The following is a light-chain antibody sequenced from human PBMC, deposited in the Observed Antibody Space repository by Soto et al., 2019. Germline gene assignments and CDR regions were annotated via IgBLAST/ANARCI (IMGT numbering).Light chain of an antibody. CDR3: QKYET. CDR2: DAS. V-gene: IGKV1-5*01. CDR1: QSISSW. J-gene: IGKJ1*01. Sequence: DIQMTQSPSTLSASVGDRVTISCRASQSISSWLAWYQQKPGKAPKLLIYDASSLKSGVPSRFSGSGSGTEFTLTISSLQPDDFATYYCQKYETYGQGTKVDIK.